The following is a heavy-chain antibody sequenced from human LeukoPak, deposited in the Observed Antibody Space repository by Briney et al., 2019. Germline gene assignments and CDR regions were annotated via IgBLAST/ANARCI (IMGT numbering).Heavy chain of an antibody. CDR2: INWNGGST. CDR3: ARDFWFGEMTHDAFDI. V-gene: IGHV3-20*04. D-gene: IGHD3-10*01. J-gene: IGHJ3*02. Sequence: GGSLRLSCAASGFTFDDYGMSWVRQAPGKGLEWVSGINWNGGSTGYADSVKGRFTISRDNAKNSLYLQMSSLRAEDTALYYCARDFWFGEMTHDAFDIWGQGTMVTVSS. CDR1: GFTFDDYG.